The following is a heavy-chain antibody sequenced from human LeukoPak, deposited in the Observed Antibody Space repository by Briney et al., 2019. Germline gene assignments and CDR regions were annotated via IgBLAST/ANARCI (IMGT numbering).Heavy chain of an antibody. CDR2: IYYSGST. Sequence: PSETLSLTCTVSGGSISSYYWSWIRQPPGKGLEWIGYIYYSGSTNYNPSLKSRVTISVDTSKNQFSLKLSSVTAADTAVHYCARADLWFGEFDYWGQGTLVTVSS. CDR3: ARADLWFGEFDY. V-gene: IGHV4-59*01. CDR1: GGSISSYY. D-gene: IGHD3-10*01. J-gene: IGHJ4*02.